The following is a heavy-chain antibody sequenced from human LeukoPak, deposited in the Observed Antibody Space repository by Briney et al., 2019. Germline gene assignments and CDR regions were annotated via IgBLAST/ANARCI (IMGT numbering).Heavy chain of an antibody. V-gene: IGHV3-74*01. CDR3: ARDLYRWPTV. Sequence: PGGSLRLSRSDSGFTLSTYWIHWVRQVPGKGLVWVSRISPDGSITTYADSVRGRFTISRDNAENTLYLQMNSLRAEDTAVYYCARDLYRWPTVWGQGTTVTVSS. D-gene: IGHD4-23*01. CDR1: GFTLSTYW. J-gene: IGHJ6*02. CDR2: ISPDGSIT.